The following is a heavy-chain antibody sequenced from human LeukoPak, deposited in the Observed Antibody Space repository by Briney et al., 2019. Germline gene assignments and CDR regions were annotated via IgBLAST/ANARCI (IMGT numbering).Heavy chain of an antibody. J-gene: IGHJ4*02. CDR2: ISSSSNYI. CDR1: GFTFSSYN. CDR3: ARKIATRHYFDY. Sequence: GSLRLSCAASGFTFSSYNMYWVRQAPGKGLEWVSSISSSSNYIYYADSMKGRFTISRDNAKNSLYLQMNSLRAEDTAVYYCARKIATRHYFDYWGQGTLVTVSS. D-gene: IGHD6-6*01. V-gene: IGHV3-21*01.